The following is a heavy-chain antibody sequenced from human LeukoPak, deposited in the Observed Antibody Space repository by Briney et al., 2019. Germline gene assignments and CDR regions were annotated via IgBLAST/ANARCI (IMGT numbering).Heavy chain of an antibody. D-gene: IGHD2-2*01. Sequence: PSETLSLTCTVSGGSISSYYWSWIRQPPGKGLEWIGYIYYSGSTNYNPSLKSRVTISVDTSKNQFSLKLSSVTAADTAVYYCARVWGLGYCSSTSCPGLAFDIWGQGTMVTVSS. V-gene: IGHV4-59*08. CDR3: ARVWGLGYCSSTSCPGLAFDI. J-gene: IGHJ3*02. CDR1: GGSISSYY. CDR2: IYYSGST.